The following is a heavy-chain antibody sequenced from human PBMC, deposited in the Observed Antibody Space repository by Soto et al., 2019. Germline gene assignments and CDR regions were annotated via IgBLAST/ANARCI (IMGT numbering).Heavy chain of an antibody. J-gene: IGHJ4*02. Sequence: GGSLRLSCTASGFTFSSYAMHWVRQAPGKGLEWVAVISYDGSNKYYADSVKGRFTISRDNSKNTLYLQMNSLRAEDTAVYYCARDSSGWLDYWGQGTLVTVSS. CDR1: GFTFSSYA. V-gene: IGHV3-30-3*01. CDR3: ARDSSGWLDY. D-gene: IGHD6-19*01. CDR2: ISYDGSNK.